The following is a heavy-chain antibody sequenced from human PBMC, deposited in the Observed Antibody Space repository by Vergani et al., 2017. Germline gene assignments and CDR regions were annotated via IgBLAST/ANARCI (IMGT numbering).Heavy chain of an antibody. J-gene: IGHJ3*02. V-gene: IGHV3-30*02. CDR1: GFTFSSYG. D-gene: IGHD3-22*01. Sequence: QVQLVESGGGVVQPGGSLRLSCAASGFTFSSYGMHWVRPAPGKGLEWVAFIRYDGSNKYYADSVKGRFTISRDNSKNTLYLQMNSLRAEDTAVYYCAKMGNYYDSSGYLLGSAFDIWGQGTMVTVSS. CDR3: AKMGNYYDSSGYLLGSAFDI. CDR2: IRYDGSNK.